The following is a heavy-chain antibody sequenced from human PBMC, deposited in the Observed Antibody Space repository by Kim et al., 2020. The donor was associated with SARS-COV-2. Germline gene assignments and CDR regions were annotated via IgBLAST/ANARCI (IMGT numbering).Heavy chain of an antibody. J-gene: IGHJ4*02. Sequence: GGSLRLSCAASGFTFSSYAMSWVRQAPGKGLEWVSAISGSGGITYYADSVKGRFTISRDNSKNTLYLQMNSLRAEDTAVYYCAKASSGGPYYDSSGYYGYWGQGTLVTVSS. D-gene: IGHD3-22*01. CDR2: ISGSGGIT. CDR1: GFTFSSYA. V-gene: IGHV3-23*01. CDR3: AKASSGGPYYDSSGYYGY.